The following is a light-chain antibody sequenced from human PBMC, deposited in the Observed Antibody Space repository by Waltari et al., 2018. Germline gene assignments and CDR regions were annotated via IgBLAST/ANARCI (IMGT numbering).Light chain of an antibody. V-gene: IGLV2-14*01. CDR3: SSYTSSSTYV. CDR2: DVS. J-gene: IGLJ1*01. Sequence: QSALTQPASVSGSPGQSITISCTGTSSDIGAYNYVSWYQKNPGKAPIVMIYDVSNRPPGVSSRFSGSKSGNTASLTISGLQAEDEADYYCSSYTSSSTYVFGSGTMVTVL. CDR1: SSDIGAYNY.